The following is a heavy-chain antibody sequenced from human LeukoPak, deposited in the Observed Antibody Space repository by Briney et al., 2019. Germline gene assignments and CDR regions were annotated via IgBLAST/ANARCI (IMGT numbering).Heavy chain of an antibody. CDR2: ISGSGGST. J-gene: IGHJ4*02. Sequence: GGSLRLSCAASGFTFSSYAMSWVRQAPGKGLEWVSAISGSGGSTYYADSVKGRFTISRDNSKNTLYLQMNSLRAEDTAVYYCARDTGGYYYDSSGSFDYWGQGTLVTVSS. CDR3: ARDTGGYYYDSSGSFDY. V-gene: IGHV3-23*01. D-gene: IGHD3-22*01. CDR1: GFTFSSYA.